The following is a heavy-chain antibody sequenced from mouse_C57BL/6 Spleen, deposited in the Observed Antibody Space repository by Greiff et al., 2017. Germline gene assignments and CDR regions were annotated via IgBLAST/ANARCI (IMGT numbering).Heavy chain of an antibody. CDR3: ARNDGYLLYAMDY. J-gene: IGHJ4*01. CDR1: GFSLTSYG. D-gene: IGHD2-3*01. Sequence: VQLQQSGPGLVAPSQSLSITCTVSGFSLTSYGVHWVRQPPGKGLEWLVVIWSDGSTTYNSALKSRLSISKDNSKSQVFIKMNSLQTDDTAMYYCARNDGYLLYAMDYWGQGTSVTVSS. V-gene: IGHV2-6*02. CDR2: IWSDGST.